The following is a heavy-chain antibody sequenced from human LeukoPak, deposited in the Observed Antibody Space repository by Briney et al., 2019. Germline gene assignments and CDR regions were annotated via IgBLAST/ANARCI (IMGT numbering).Heavy chain of an antibody. CDR1: GGTFSSYA. D-gene: IGHD3-10*01. Sequence: SVKVSCKASGGTFSSYAISWVRQAPGQGLEWMGRIIPILGIANYAQKFQGRVTITADKSTSTAYMELSSLRSEDTAVYYCARRVPYDSGNYYNPLGYWGQGTLVTVSS. CDR3: ARRVPYDSGNYYNPLGY. CDR2: IIPILGIA. J-gene: IGHJ4*02. V-gene: IGHV1-69*04.